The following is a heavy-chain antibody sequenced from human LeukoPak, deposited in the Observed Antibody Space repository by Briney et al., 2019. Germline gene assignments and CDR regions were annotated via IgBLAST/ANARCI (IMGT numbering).Heavy chain of an antibody. J-gene: IGHJ4*02. CDR3: ARDLTPGIVGATYFDY. Sequence: GASVKVSCKASGGTFSSYAISWVRQAPGQGLEWMGWISAYNGNTNCAQKLQGRVTMTTDTSTSTAYMELRSLRSDDTAVYYCARDLTPGIVGATYFDYWGQGTLVTVSS. D-gene: IGHD1-26*01. CDR2: ISAYNGNT. V-gene: IGHV1-18*01. CDR1: GGTFSSYA.